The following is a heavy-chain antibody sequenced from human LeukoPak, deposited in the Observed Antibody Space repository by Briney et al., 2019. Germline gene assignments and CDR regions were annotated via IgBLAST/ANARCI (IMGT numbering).Heavy chain of an antibody. CDR3: ATQRIVVVRTASQNWFDP. CDR1: GYTFSDYY. D-gene: IGHD2-2*01. Sequence: ASVKVSCKASGYTFSDYYIHWVPQAPGKGLEWMGRVDPEDGETIYAEKFQGRVTITADTSTDTAYMELSSLRSDDTAVYYCATQRIVVVRTASQNWFDPWGQGTLVTVSS. V-gene: IGHV1-69-2*01. CDR2: VDPEDGET. J-gene: IGHJ5*02.